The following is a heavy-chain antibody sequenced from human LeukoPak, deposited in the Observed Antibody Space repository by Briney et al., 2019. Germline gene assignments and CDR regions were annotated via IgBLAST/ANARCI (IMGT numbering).Heavy chain of an antibody. CDR3: ARDGHSDYGMDV. J-gene: IGHJ6*02. Sequence: ASVNVSCTPSGYTFTSYGLSGVRQTPGQGLEWMGWISAYNRNTNFPQKLQRRVTMTTNTPTSTAYMELRDLRSDDTAVYYCARDGHSDYGMDVWGQGTTVTVSS. V-gene: IGHV1-18*01. CDR2: ISAYNRNT. CDR1: GYTFTSYG.